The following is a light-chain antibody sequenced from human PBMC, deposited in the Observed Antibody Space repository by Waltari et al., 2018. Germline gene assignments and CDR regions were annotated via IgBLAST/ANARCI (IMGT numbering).Light chain of an antibody. CDR3: QQSYITPIT. J-gene: IGKJ5*01. CDR1: QSISSY. Sequence: DIQMTQSPSSLSASVGDRVTITCRASQSISSYLNWYQQKPGKAPKLLIYDVSRLQSGVPSRFSGSGSGTDFTLTISSLQPEDFATYSCQQSYITPITFGQGTRLDIK. V-gene: IGKV1-39*01. CDR2: DVS.